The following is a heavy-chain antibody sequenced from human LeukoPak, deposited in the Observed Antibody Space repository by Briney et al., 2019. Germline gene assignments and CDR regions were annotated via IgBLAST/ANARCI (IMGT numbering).Heavy chain of an antibody. Sequence: GGSLRLSCAASGFTFSSYAMHWVRQAPGKGLEWVAVISYGGSNKYYADSVKGRFTISRDNSKNTLYLQMNSLRAEDTAVYYCARMYSSGWHGLDYWGQGTLVTVSS. CDR3: ARMYSSGWHGLDY. V-gene: IGHV3-30*04. J-gene: IGHJ4*02. CDR2: ISYGGSNK. CDR1: GFTFSSYA. D-gene: IGHD6-19*01.